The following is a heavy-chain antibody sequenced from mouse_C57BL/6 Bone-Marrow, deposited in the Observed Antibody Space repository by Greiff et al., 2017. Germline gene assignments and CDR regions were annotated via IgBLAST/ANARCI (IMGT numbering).Heavy chain of an antibody. CDR1: GYTFTSYW. CDR2: IDPSGSYT. CDR3: TREGLYNYPDY. Sequence: QVQLKQPGAELVMPGASVKLSCKASGYTFTSYWMHWVKQRPGQGLEWIGEIDPSGSYTNYNQKFKGKATLTVDKSSSPAYMQLSSLTSEDSAFYYRTREGLYNYPDYWGQGTTLTVSS. D-gene: IGHD1-3*01. V-gene: IGHV1-69*01. J-gene: IGHJ2*01.